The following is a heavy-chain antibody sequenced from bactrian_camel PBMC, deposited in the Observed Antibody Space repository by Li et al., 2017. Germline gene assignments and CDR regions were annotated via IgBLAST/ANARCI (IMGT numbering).Heavy chain of an antibody. D-gene: IGHD5*01. CDR3: NIGLCGTWPPGQDNY. Sequence: VQLVESGGGLVQPGGSPRLSCAASGFPFGTYAMNWVRQAPGKGLEWVSTINSGGGSTAYADSVKGRFTISQDNAKNTVYLQMNDLKPEDTAKYYCNIGLCGTWPPGQDNYWGQGTQVTVS. CDR1: GFPFGTYA. CDR2: INSGGGST. V-gene: IGHV3S40*01. J-gene: IGHJ4*01.